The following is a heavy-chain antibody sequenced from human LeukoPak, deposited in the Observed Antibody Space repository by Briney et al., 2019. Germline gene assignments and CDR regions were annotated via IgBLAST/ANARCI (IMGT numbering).Heavy chain of an antibody. V-gene: IGHV1-3*01. Sequence: GASVKVSCKASGYTFTSYAMHWVRQAPGQRLEWMGWINAGNGNTKYSQKFQGRVTITRDTSASTAYMELSSLRSEDRAVYYCARSHPIGGKGFWVVVAATDYYYGMDVWGQGTTVTVSS. J-gene: IGHJ6*02. CDR3: ARSHPIGGKGFWVVVAATDYYYGMDV. CDR1: GYTFTSYA. CDR2: INAGNGNT. D-gene: IGHD2-15*01.